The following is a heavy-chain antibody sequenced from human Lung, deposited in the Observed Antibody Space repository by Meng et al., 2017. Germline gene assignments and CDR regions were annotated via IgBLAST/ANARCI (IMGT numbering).Heavy chain of an antibody. Sequence: EVQLVETGGGPDKPGRALRLSCAASGFTFSSYNMNWVRQAPGKGLEWVSSISSSGIYIYYADSVKGRFTISRDNAENSLYLKMNRLRAEETAVYYCARGATASIYWGQGTLVTVSS. CDR3: ARGATASIY. J-gene: IGHJ4*02. D-gene: IGHD6-25*01. CDR2: ISSSGIYI. CDR1: GFTFSSYN. V-gene: IGHV3-21*02.